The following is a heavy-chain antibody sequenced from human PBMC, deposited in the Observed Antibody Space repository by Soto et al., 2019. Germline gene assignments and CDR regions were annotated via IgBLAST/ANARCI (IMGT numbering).Heavy chain of an antibody. J-gene: IGHJ5*02. CDR2: ISAYNGNT. Sequence: QVQLVQSGAEVKKPGASVKVSCKASGYTFTSYGISWVRQAPGQGLEWMGWISAYNGNTNYAQKLQGRVTMTTDTPTSTAYMELRSLRSDDTAVYYCARVRVIAVAGARLWFDPWGQGTLVTVSS. V-gene: IGHV1-18*04. CDR3: ARVRVIAVAGARLWFDP. CDR1: GYTFTSYG. D-gene: IGHD6-19*01.